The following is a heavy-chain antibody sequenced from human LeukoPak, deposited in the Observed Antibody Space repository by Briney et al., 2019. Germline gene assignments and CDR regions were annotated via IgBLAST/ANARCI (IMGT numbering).Heavy chain of an antibody. CDR3: ARDPRVVTAIGFDY. J-gene: IGHJ4*02. CDR2: INHSGST. V-gene: IGHV4-34*01. Sequence: SETLSLTCAVYGGSFSGYYWSWIRQPPGKGLEWIGEINHSGSTNYNPSLKSRVTISVDKSKNQFSLKLSSVTAADTAVYYCARDPRVVTAIGFDYWGQGTLVTVSS. CDR1: GGSFSGYY. D-gene: IGHD2-21*02.